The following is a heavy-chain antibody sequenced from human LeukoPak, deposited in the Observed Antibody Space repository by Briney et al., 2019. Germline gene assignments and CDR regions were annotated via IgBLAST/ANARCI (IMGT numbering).Heavy chain of an antibody. Sequence: GGSLRLSCAASGFTFNSYWFHWVRQAPGKGLVWGSRINSDGSDTIYADSVKGRFTISRDNAKSTVYLQMNSLKAEDTAVYYCARGGYHHGFDIWGQGTMVTVSS. CDR1: GFTFNSYW. V-gene: IGHV3-74*01. CDR3: ARGGYHHGFDI. J-gene: IGHJ3*02. D-gene: IGHD1-14*01. CDR2: INSDGSDT.